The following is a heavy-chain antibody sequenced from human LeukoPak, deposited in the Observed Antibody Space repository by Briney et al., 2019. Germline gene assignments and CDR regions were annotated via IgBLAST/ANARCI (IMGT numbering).Heavy chain of an antibody. D-gene: IGHD3-3*01. CDR2: ISVASNT. CDR3: ADYGVSGVRNNFY. Sequence: TGGSLRLSCAASGLAFSSYATSWVRQAPGKGLEWVSTISVASNTFYADSVKGRFTVSRDNSRNTVYLQMTSLRADDTAVYYCADYGVSGVRNNFYWGQGTLVTVSS. CDR1: GLAFSSYA. J-gene: IGHJ4*02. V-gene: IGHV3-23*01.